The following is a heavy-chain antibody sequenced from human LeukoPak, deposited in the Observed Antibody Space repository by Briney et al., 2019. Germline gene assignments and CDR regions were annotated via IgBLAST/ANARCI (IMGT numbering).Heavy chain of an antibody. V-gene: IGHV3-21*04. CDR2: ISSSSSYI. D-gene: IGHD2-2*02. J-gene: IGHJ4*02. CDR3: AKPDCSSTSCYTLDY. Sequence: PGGSLRLSCAASGFTFSSYSMNWVRQAPGKGLEWVSSISSSSSYIYYADSVEGRFTISRDNSKNTLYLQMSSLRAEDTAVYYCAKPDCSSTSCYTLDYWGRGTLVTVSS. CDR1: GFTFSSYS.